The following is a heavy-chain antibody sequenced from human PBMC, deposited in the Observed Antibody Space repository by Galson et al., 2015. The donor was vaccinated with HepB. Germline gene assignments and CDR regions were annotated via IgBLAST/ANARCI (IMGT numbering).Heavy chain of an antibody. D-gene: IGHD6-13*01. CDR2: TYYRSKWYN. CDR3: ARVALIAAAGTVWFDP. V-gene: IGHV6-1*01. Sequence: CAIPGDSVSSNSVAWNWIRQSPSRGLEWLGRTYYRSKWYNDYAVSVKSRITINPDTSKNQFSLQLNSVTPEDTAVYYCARVALIAAAGTVWFDPWGQGTLVTVSS. CDR1: GDSVSSNSVA. J-gene: IGHJ5*02.